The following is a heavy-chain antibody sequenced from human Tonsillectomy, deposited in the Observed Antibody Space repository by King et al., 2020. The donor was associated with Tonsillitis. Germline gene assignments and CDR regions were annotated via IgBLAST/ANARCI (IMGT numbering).Heavy chain of an antibody. Sequence: QVQLVESGGGVVQPGRSLRLSCAASGFTFSRYGMHWVRQSPGEGLEWVAVIGNDGSVTYYADSVKGRFTLSRDNSENTLYMQMNSLRVEDTAVYYCAKEIKQVAGDWYFDLWGRGTLVIVSS. CDR2: IGNDGSVT. CDR1: GFTFSRYG. CDR3: AKEIKQVAGDWYFDL. J-gene: IGHJ2*01. V-gene: IGHV3-30*18. D-gene: IGHD6-19*01.